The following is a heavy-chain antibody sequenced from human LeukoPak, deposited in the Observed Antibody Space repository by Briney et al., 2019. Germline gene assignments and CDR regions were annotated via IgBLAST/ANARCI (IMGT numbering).Heavy chain of an antibody. CDR2: IYSGGST. CDR1: GFTVSSNY. D-gene: IGHD3-10*01. V-gene: IGHV3-53*01. CDR3: AKVAHYYGSGSYYEYYFDY. Sequence: GGSLRLSCAASGFTVSSNYMSWVRQAPGKGLEWVSVIYSGGSTYYADSVKGRFTISRDNSKNTLYLQMNSLRAEDTAVYYCAKVAHYYGSGSYYEYYFDYWGQGTLVTVSS. J-gene: IGHJ4*02.